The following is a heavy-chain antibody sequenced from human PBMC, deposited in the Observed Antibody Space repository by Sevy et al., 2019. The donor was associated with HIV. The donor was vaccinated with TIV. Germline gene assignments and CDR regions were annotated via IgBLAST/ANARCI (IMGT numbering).Heavy chain of an antibody. CDR1: GFTFSNYG. CDR2: LFSDANIN. D-gene: IGHD1-26*01. CDR3: ARESGSNWYFDL. V-gene: IGHV3-33*01. J-gene: IGHJ2*01. Sequence: GGSLRLSCAASGFTFSNYGMHWVRQPPGKGLGWVGALFSDANINYYVDSVRGRFAISRDNSKNTGYLQMNSLGAEDTAVYSCARESGSNWYFDLWGRGTPVTVSS.